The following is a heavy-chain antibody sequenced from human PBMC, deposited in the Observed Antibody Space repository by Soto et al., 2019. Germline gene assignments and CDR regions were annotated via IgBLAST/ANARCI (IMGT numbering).Heavy chain of an antibody. CDR1: GFTFSNAW. CDR3: TTEGQDKKYSNHGFGYFDY. Sequence: EVQLVESGGGLVKPGGSLRLSCAASGFTFSNAWMNWVRQAPWKGLEWVGRIKSKTDGGTTDYAAPVKGRFTISRDDSKNTLYLQMNSLKTEDTAVYYCTTEGQDKKYSNHGFGYFDYWGQGTLVTVSS. V-gene: IGHV3-15*07. CDR2: IKSKTDGGTT. D-gene: IGHD6-6*01. J-gene: IGHJ4*02.